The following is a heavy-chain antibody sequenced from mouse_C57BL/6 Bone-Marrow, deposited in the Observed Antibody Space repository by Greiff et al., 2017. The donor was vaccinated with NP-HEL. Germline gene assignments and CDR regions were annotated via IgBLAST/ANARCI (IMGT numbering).Heavy chain of an antibody. J-gene: IGHJ2*01. CDR1: GYTFTSYG. D-gene: IGHD1-1*02. CDR2: IYHRSGNT. CDR3: ARGGDY. V-gene: IGHV1-81*01. Sequence: QVQLKQSGAELARPGASVKLSCKASGYTFTSYGISWVKQRTGQGLEWIGEIYHRSGNTYYNEKFKGKATLTADKSSSTACMELRSLTSEDSAVSFCARGGDYWGQGTTLTVSS.